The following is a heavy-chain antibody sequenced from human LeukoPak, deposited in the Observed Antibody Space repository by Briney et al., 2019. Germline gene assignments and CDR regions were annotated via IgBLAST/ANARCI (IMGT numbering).Heavy chain of an antibody. D-gene: IGHD4-23*01. CDR3: ARGPLDYGGNSRFDY. Sequence: KPSETLSLTCTVSGGSISSYYWSWIRQPAGKGLEWIGRIYTSGSTNYNPSLKSRVTMSVDTSKNQFSLKLSSVTAADTAVYYCARGPLDYGGNSRFDYWGQGTRVTVSS. J-gene: IGHJ4*02. V-gene: IGHV4-4*07. CDR2: IYTSGST. CDR1: GGSISSYY.